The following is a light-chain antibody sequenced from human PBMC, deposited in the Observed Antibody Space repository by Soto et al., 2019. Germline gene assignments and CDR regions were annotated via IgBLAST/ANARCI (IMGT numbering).Light chain of an antibody. CDR2: NAS. CDR1: QSISSW. CDR3: QQYNSYPS. Sequence: DIQMTQSPSTLSASVGDRVTITCRASQSISSWLAWYQQKPGKAPKLLIYNASSLESGVPSRFRGSGSGTEFTLTISSLQTDDFETYYCQQYNSYPSFGGGTKVEIK. V-gene: IGKV1-5*03. J-gene: IGKJ4*01.